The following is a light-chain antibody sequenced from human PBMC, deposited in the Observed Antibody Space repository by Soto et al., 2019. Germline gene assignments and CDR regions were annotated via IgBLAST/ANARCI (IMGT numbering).Light chain of an antibody. CDR3: QQYGDSPT. J-gene: IGKJ4*01. CDR1: QSVTDNY. Sequence: SVLTQSPGTLSLSPGERATLSCRASQSVTDNYLAWFQHKPGQPPRLLIYDASTRATGIPDRFSGSGSGTDFTLTIRRLEPEEFAVYYCQQYGDSPTFGGGTKVEIK. V-gene: IGKV3-20*01. CDR2: DAS.